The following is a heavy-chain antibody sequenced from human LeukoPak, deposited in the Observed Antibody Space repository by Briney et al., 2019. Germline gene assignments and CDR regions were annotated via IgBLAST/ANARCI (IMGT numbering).Heavy chain of an antibody. CDR1: GGSISSYY. CDR2: IYYSGST. CDR3: AREGYSSALDY. J-gene: IGHJ4*02. D-gene: IGHD6-25*01. V-gene: IGHV4-59*12. Sequence: SETLSLTCTVSGGSISSYYWSWIRQPPGKGLELIGCIYYSGSTYYNPSHKSRVTISVDTSKNQFSLKLSSVTAADTAVYYCAREGYSSALDYWGQGTLVTVSS.